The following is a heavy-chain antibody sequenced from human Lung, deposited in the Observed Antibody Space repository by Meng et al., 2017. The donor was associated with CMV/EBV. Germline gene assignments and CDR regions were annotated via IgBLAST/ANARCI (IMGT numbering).Heavy chain of an antibody. CDR1: CYKFTDYY. Sequence: SVXVSXXSSCYKFTDYYLHWVRQAPGQGLEWMGWLNPESGGTNSAQKFKGRVTMTRDTSITEAYMELSRLTSVDTAVYFCATGADSRSWYSHYDSWGQGXLVTVSS. CDR3: ATGADSRSWYSHYDS. V-gene: IGHV1-2*02. J-gene: IGHJ4*02. D-gene: IGHD6-13*01. CDR2: LNPESGGT.